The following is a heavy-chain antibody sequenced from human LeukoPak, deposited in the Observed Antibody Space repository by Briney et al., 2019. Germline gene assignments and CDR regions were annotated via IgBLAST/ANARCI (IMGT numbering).Heavy chain of an antibody. CDR3: ARGRWFDP. CDR1: GFNFSSHW. CDR2: IKRDGSEK. V-gene: IGHV3-7*04. J-gene: IGHJ5*02. Sequence: GGSLRLSCAASGFNFSSHWMSWVRQAPGKGLEWVANIKRDGSEKHYVDSVKGRFTISRDNAKNSLYLQMNSLRAEDTAVYYCARGRWFDPWGQGTLVTVSS.